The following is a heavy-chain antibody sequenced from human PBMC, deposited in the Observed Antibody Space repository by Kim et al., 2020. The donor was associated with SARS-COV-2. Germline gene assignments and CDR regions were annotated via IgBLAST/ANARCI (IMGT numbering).Heavy chain of an antibody. CDR2: T. J-gene: IGHJ4*02. V-gene: IGHV1-46*01. CDR3: ARVGSNGGWRV. D-gene: IGHD4-4*01. Sequence: TSYAQKFQGRVTMTRDTSTSTVYMELSSLRSEDTAVYYCARVGSNGGWRVWGQGTLVTVSS.